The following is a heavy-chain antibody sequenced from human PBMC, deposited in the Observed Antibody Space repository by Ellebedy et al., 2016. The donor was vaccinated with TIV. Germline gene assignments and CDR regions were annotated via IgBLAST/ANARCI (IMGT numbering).Heavy chain of an antibody. CDR2: IYYTGST. D-gene: IGHD3-10*01. CDR1: GDYISRSNW. CDR3: ASLPDYRVCFVDVPMVWGH. V-gene: IGHV4-4*02. Sequence: SETLSLTCAVSGDYISRSNWWSWVRQPPGQGLEWIGEIYYTGSTNYNPSLKSRVTISIDTSKNQFSLKLTSVTAAYTAIYYCASLPDYRVCFVDVPMVWGHWGQGTLVTVSS. J-gene: IGHJ4*02.